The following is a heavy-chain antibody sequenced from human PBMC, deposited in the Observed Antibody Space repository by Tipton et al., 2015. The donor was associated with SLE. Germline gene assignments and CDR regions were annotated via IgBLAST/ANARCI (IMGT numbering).Heavy chain of an antibody. D-gene: IGHD2-2*01. CDR1: GFTFSSYA. CDR3: ARDTTPYSTSWYGVLDY. CDR2: IKYDGGRE. Sequence: QLVQSGGGVVQPGRSLRVSCTGSGFTFSSYAMHWVRQAPGKGLEWVAVIKYDGGRENYADSVKGRITISRDNSKKTVYLQMNSLRPEDTAVYYCARDTTPYSTSWYGVLDYWGQGTLVTVSS. V-gene: IGHV3-30-3*01. J-gene: IGHJ4*02.